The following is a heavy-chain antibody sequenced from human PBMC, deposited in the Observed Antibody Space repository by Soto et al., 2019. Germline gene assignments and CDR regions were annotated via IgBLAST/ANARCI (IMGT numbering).Heavy chain of an antibody. CDR2: ISSSSSNI. J-gene: IGHJ4*02. V-gene: IGHV3-48*01. CDR3: ASLDGGWSRGILIEY. Sequence: EVQLVESGGGLVQPGGSLRLSCAASGFTFSSYSMNWVRQAPGKGLEWVSYISSSSSNIYYADSVRGRFTISRDNAKNSLYLQMNSLRAEDTAVYYCASLDGGWSRGILIEYWGQGTLVTVSS. D-gene: IGHD6-19*01. CDR1: GFTFSSYS.